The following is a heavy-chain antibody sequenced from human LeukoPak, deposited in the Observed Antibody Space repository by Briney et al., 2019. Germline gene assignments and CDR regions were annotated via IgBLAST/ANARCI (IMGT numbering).Heavy chain of an antibody. Sequence: ASVKVSCKASGGTFSSYAISWVRQAPGQGLEWMGGIIPIFGTANYAQKLQGRVTMTTDTSTSTAYMELRSLRSDDTAVYYCARSIAGNYPRDYWGQGTLVTVSS. CDR1: GGTFSSYA. CDR2: IIPIFGTA. J-gene: IGHJ4*02. V-gene: IGHV1-69*05. CDR3: ARSIAGNYPRDY. D-gene: IGHD1-14*01.